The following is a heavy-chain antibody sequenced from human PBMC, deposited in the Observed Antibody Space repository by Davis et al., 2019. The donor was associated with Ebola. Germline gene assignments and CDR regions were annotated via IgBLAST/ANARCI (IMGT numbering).Heavy chain of an antibody. J-gene: IGHJ4*02. D-gene: IGHD3-16*01. CDR1: GYSFTNYW. CDR3: ASGMIMMGFRFDY. V-gene: IGHV5-51*01. CDR2: IYPGDSAI. Sequence: GESLKISCKGSGYSFTNYWIAWVRQMPGKGVEWMAMIYPGDSAIKYSPSFQGLVTISVDRSITTAYLQWSSLKASDTAMYYCASGMIMMGFRFDYWGQGTPVTVSS.